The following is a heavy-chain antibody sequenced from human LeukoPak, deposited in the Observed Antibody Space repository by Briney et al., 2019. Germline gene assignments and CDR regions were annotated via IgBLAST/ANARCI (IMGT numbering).Heavy chain of an antibody. J-gene: IGHJ4*02. V-gene: IGHV4-39*01. D-gene: IGHD1-26*01. Sequence: SETLSLTCTVSGGSISSSSYHWGWIRQPPGKGLEWIGSIHYSGSTYYNPSLKSRVTISVDTSKNQFSLKLSSVTAADTAVYYCARTSELPGDYWGQGTLVTVSS. CDR2: IHYSGST. CDR1: GGSISSSSYH. CDR3: ARTSELPGDY.